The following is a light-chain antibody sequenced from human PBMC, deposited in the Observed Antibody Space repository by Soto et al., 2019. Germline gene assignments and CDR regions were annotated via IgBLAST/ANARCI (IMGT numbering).Light chain of an antibody. CDR2: AVS. Sequence: DIVLTQSPGTLSLSPGERATLSCRASQSVDSRYLAWYQQKPGQAPRLVIHAVSSRATGIPDRFSGSGSGTDFTLTISRLEPEDFAEYYCQQYGSSPRYSFGQGTYLEIK. V-gene: IGKV3-20*01. CDR3: QQYGSSPRYS. J-gene: IGKJ2*03. CDR1: QSVDSRY.